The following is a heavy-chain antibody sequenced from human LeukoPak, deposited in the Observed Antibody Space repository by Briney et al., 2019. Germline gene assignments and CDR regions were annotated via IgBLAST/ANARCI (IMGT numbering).Heavy chain of an antibody. V-gene: IGHV3-23*01. CDR3: AKDEDYYDSSGYYSYFDY. J-gene: IGHJ4*02. D-gene: IGHD3-22*01. Sequence: SGGSLRLSCAASGFTFSSYAMSWVRQAPGKGLEWVSAISGRGGSTYYADSVKGRFTISRDNSKNTLYLQMNSLRAEDTAVYYCAKDEDYYDSSGYYSYFDYWGQGTLVNVSS. CDR1: GFTFSSYA. CDR2: ISGRGGST.